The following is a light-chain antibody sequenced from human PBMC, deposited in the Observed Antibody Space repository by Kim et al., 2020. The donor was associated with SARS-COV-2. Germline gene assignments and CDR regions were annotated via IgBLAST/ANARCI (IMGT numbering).Light chain of an antibody. CDR2: GAS. J-gene: IGKJ1*01. V-gene: IGKV3-15*01. CDR1: QSVSSN. CDR3: QQYKNWART. Sequence: PGDTAPLSCRASQSVSSNFAWYQQKPGQAPRLLIYGASTRATGIPSRFIGSGSGTEFTLTISSLQSEDFAVYYCQQYKNWARTFGQGTKVDIK.